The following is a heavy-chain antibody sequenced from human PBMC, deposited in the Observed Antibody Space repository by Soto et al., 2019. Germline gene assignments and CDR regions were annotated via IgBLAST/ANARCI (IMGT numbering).Heavy chain of an antibody. CDR2: IWYDGSYK. J-gene: IGHJ4*02. D-gene: IGHD1-1*01. CDR3: ARGNWKNGYFDY. V-gene: IGHV3-33*01. Sequence: QVQLVESGGGVVQPGRSLRLSCAASGFTLSNYGMNWVRQAPGKGLEWVAVIWYDGSYKYDVDSVKGRFSIFRDTSKNTVYLQMNSLRGVDTAVYYCARGNWKNGYFDYWGQGTLVTVSS. CDR1: GFTLSNYG.